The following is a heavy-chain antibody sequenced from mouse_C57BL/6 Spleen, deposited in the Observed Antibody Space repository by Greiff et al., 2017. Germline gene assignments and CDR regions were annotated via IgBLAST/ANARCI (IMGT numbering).Heavy chain of an antibody. J-gene: IGHJ3*01. CDR3: ARGGYRAAY. V-gene: IGHV1-54*01. Sequence: QVQLQQSGAELVRPGTSVKVSCKASGYAFTNYLIEWVKQRPGQGLEWIGVINPGSGGTNYNEKFKGKATLTADKSSSTAYMQLSSLTSEDSAVYFCARGGYRAAYWGQGTLVTVSA. CDR1: GYAFTNYL. CDR2: INPGSGGT. D-gene: IGHD2-14*01.